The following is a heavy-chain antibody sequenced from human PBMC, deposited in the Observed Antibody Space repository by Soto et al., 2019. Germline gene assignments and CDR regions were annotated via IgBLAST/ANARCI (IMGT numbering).Heavy chain of an antibody. CDR1: GYTFNSYY. J-gene: IGHJ5*02. D-gene: IGHD3-22*01. CDR2: INPRGGST. CDR3: ARGYYDSSNWFDP. V-gene: IGHV1-46*02. Sequence: ASVKVSCKAPGYTFNSYYMHWVRQAPGQGLEWMGIINPRGGSTTYAQKFQGRVTMTRDTSTSTVYMELSSLRSDDTAVYYCARGYYDSSNWFDPWGQGTLVTVSS.